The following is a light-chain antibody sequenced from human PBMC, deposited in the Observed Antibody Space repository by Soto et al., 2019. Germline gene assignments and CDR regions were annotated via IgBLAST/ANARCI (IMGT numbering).Light chain of an antibody. CDR2: KAS. Sequence: IQMTHCPSTLSSSVGYRVTITCRASQNINDLLSWYRQKPGKATNLLIYKASSLESGVPSRLSGSGYGKEFTLTISSLQPDDFATFYCQQYSNYSRTFGQGTKVAIK. J-gene: IGKJ1*01. CDR1: QNINDL. V-gene: IGKV1-5*03. CDR3: QQYSNYSRT.